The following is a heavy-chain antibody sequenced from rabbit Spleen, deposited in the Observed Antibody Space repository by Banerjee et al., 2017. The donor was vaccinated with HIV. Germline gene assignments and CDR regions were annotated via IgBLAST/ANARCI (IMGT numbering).Heavy chain of an antibody. D-gene: IGHD8-1*01. V-gene: IGHV1S45*01. Sequence: QEQLEESGGDLVKPEGSLTLPCTASGFSFSSSYWICWVRQAPGKGLEWIACIEGGGSAFTYFASWAKGRFTISKTSSTTVTLQMTSLTAADTATYFCARDSGSSFSSYGMDLWGPGTLVTVS. CDR2: IEGGGSAFT. CDR1: GFSFSSSYW. CDR3: ARDSGSSFSSYGMDL. J-gene: IGHJ6*01.